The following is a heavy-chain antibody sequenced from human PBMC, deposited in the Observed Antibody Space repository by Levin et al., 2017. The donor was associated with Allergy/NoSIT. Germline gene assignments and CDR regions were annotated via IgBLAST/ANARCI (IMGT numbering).Heavy chain of an antibody. D-gene: IGHD1-26*01. CDR2: INTDGSST. Sequence: GGSLRLSCAASGFTFSSYWMHWVRRAPGKGLVWVSLINTDGSSTNYADSVKGRFTISRDNAKNTLYLQMNSLRAEDTAVYYCARDPVEWELPQDYWGQGTLVTVSS. CDR1: GFTFSSYW. CDR3: ARDPVEWELPQDY. J-gene: IGHJ4*02. V-gene: IGHV3-74*01.